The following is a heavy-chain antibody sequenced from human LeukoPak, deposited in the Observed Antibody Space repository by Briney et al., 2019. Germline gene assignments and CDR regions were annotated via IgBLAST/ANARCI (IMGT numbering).Heavy chain of an antibody. CDR3: AKDMYGSGRFNEEFYFDY. CDR1: GFTFSTHS. Sequence: GGSLRLSCATSGFTFSTHSMNWVRQAPGKGLEWIACFSISSAIYYADSVKGRFTISRDNAENSLYLQMNSLRADDTAVYYCAKDMYGSGRFNEEFYFDYWGQGTLVTVSS. CDR2: FSISSAI. V-gene: IGHV3-48*01. J-gene: IGHJ4*02. D-gene: IGHD6-19*01.